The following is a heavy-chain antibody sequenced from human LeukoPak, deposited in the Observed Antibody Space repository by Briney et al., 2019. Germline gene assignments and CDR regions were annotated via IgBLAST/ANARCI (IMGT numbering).Heavy chain of an antibody. CDR3: ARWGGSSSYYYYYMDV. CDR2: IYHSGST. V-gene: IGHV4-30-2*01. D-gene: IGHD6-6*01. J-gene: IGHJ6*03. Sequence: SETLTLTCTVSGGSISSGSYYWSWIRQPPGKGLEWIGYIYHSGSTYYNPSLKSRVTISVDRSKNQFSLKLSSVTAADTAVYYCARWGGSSSYYYYYMDVWGKGTTVTVSS. CDR1: GGSISSGSYY.